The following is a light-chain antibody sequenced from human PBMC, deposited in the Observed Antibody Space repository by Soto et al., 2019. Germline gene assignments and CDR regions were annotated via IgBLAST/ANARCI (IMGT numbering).Light chain of an antibody. J-gene: IGKJ2*01. Sequence: DIQITQSPSSLSASVGDIVTITCRASQSITTFLNWYQQKPGEAPKFLVHAASSVQSGVPSRFSGSGSGSDFTLTISSLQPDDFATYFCQQSFSIPNTFGQGTRLEIK. CDR1: QSITTF. V-gene: IGKV1-39*01. CDR2: AAS. CDR3: QQSFSIPNT.